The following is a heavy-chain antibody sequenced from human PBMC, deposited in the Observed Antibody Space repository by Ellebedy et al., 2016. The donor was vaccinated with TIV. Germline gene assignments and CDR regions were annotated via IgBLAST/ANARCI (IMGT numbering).Heavy chain of an antibody. J-gene: IGHJ6*02. D-gene: IGHD3-10*01. CDR3: ARHMLRMVRGRYYYYGMDV. CDR2: IYPGDSDT. Sequence: GGSLRLXCKGSGYSFTSYWIGWVRQMPGKGLEWMGIIYPGDSDTRYSPSFQGHVTISADKSISTAYLQWSSLKASDTAMYYCARHMLRMVRGRYYYYGMDVWGQGTTVTVSS. V-gene: IGHV5-51*01. CDR1: GYSFTSYW.